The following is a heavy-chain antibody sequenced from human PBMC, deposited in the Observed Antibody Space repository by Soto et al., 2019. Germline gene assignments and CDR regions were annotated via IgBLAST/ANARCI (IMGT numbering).Heavy chain of an antibody. CDR3: ARYSQFGQVFNAYYFDY. D-gene: IGHD3-10*01. CDR1: GFTFSSYW. CDR2: IKQDGSEK. J-gene: IGHJ4*02. V-gene: IGHV3-7*03. Sequence: PVGSLRVSCAASGFTFSSYWMSWVRQAPGKGLEWVANIKQDGSEKYYVDSVKGRFTISRDNAKNSLYLQMNSLRAEDTAVYYCARYSQFGQVFNAYYFDYWGQGTLV.